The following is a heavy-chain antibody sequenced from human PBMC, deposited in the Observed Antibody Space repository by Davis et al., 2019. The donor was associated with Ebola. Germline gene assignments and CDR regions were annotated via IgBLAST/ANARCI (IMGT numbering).Heavy chain of an antibody. CDR3: ARPLGGFRQ. CDR2: IKHDGSEK. D-gene: IGHD1-26*01. Sequence: PGGSLRLSCAASGFTFSYYWMSWVRQAPGKGLEWVANIKHDGSEKYYVGSVKGRFTISRDNARNSLYLQMHNVRAEDTAVYYYARPLGGFRQWGQGTLVTVSS. V-gene: IGHV3-7*03. CDR1: GFTFSYYW. J-gene: IGHJ4*02.